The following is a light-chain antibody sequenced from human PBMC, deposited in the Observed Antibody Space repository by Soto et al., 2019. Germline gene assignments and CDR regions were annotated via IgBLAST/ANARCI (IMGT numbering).Light chain of an antibody. CDR3: QQSYSTPYT. CDR1: QSIGTY. Sequence: DIQMTQSPSSLSASVGDRVTITCRATQSIGTYLSWYQQKPGKAPKLLIYAASSLQSGVPSSFGGSGSGTDFTLTISSLQPEDFVTYFCQQSYSTPYTFGQGTTLEIK. CDR2: AAS. J-gene: IGKJ2*01. V-gene: IGKV1-39*01.